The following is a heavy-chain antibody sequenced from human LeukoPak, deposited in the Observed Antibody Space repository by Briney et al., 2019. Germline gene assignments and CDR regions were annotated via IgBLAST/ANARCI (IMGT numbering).Heavy chain of an antibody. V-gene: IGHV3-30-3*01. Sequence: GRSLRLSCAASGFTFSSYAMHWVRQAPGKGLEWVAVISYDGSNKYYADSVKGRFTISRDNSKNTLYLQMNSLRAEDTAVYYCARDVVVGATFGWFDPWGQGTLVTVSS. J-gene: IGHJ5*02. CDR1: GFTFSSYA. D-gene: IGHD1-26*01. CDR3: ARDVVVGATFGWFDP. CDR2: ISYDGSNK.